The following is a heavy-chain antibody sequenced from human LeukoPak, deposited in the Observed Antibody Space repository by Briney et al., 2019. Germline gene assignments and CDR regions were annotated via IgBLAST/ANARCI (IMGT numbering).Heavy chain of an antibody. CDR3: AKEGYCSSTSCYGPAPFDY. J-gene: IGHJ4*02. CDR2: ISGSGDST. Sequence: GGSLRLSCAASGFTFSSYAMSWVRQAPGKGLEWVSAISGSGDSTYYADSVKGRFTISRDNSKNTLYLQMNSLRAEDTAVYYCAKEGYCSSTSCYGPAPFDYWGQGTLVTVSS. V-gene: IGHV3-23*01. CDR1: GFTFSSYA. D-gene: IGHD2-2*01.